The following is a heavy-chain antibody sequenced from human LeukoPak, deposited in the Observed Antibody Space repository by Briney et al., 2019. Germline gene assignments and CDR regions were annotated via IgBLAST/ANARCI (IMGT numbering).Heavy chain of an antibody. CDR1: EFTFSDYW. D-gene: IGHD3-10*01. CDR3: ARGPAYGSRCDYLDY. V-gene: IGHV3-7*01. CDR2: IKKDGSKK. Sequence: GGSLRLSCAASEFTFSDYWMTWVRQAPGKGLEWVADIKKDGSKKSQVDSVKGRFTISRDNAKNSLYLQMNSLRAEDTAVYYCARGPAYGSRCDYLDYWGQGTLVTVSS. J-gene: IGHJ4*02.